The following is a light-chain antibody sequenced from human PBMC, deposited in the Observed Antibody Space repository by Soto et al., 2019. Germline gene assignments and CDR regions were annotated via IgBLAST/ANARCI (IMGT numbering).Light chain of an antibody. CDR2: KAS. CDR3: QQYNSYPWT. J-gene: IGKJ1*01. V-gene: IGKV1-5*03. CDR1: QSISSW. Sequence: DIPMTQSPSTLSASVGDRVTITCRASQSISSWLAWYQQKPGKAPKLLIYKASSLESGVPSRFSGSGSGTEFTLTISSLQPDDFATYYCQQYNSYPWTFAQGTKVEI.